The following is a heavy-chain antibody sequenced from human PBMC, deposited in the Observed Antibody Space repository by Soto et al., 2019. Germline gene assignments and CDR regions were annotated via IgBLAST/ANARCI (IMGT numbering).Heavy chain of an antibody. V-gene: IGHV1-8*01. J-gene: IGHJ4*02. Sequence: QVQLVQSGAEVKKPGASVKVSCKASGYTFTGYDINWVRQATGQGLEWMGWLNPNRRNTGYAQEMQSRVTMTRNTSLCTAYMELIILRSEDTAVYYCARSLYGDNVDYWGQRTLVTVSS. CDR2: LNPNRRNT. D-gene: IGHD4-17*01. CDR1: GYTFTGYD. CDR3: ARSLYGDNVDY.